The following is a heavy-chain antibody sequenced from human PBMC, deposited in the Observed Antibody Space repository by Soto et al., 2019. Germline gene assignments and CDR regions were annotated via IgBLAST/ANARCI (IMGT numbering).Heavy chain of an antibody. V-gene: IGHV1-69*13. CDR3: AREGSYDFWRAPPDSGYYFGY. J-gene: IGHJ4*02. D-gene: IGHD3-3*01. CDR1: GGTFSSYA. Sequence: SVKVSCKASGGTFSSYAISWVRQAPGQGLEWMGGIIPIFGTANYAQKFQGRVTITADESTSTAYMELSSLRSEDTAVYYCAREGSYDFWRAPPDSGYYFGYWGQGTLVTVSS. CDR2: IIPIFGTA.